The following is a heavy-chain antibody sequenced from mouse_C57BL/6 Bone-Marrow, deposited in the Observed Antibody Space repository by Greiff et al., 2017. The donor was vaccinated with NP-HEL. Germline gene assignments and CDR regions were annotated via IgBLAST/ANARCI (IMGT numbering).Heavy chain of an antibody. J-gene: IGHJ2*01. Sequence: VQLQQPGAELVKPGASVKLSCKASGYTFTSYWMQWVKQRPGQGLEWIGEIDPSDSYNNYNQKFKGKATLTVDTSSSTAYMQLSSLTSEDSAVYYCARGRDYWGQGTTLTVSS. CDR2: IDPSDSYN. CDR3: ARGRDY. CDR1: GYTFTSYW. V-gene: IGHV1-50*01.